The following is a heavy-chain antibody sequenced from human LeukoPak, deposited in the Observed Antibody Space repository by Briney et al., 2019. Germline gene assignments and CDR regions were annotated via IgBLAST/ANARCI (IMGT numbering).Heavy chain of an antibody. D-gene: IGHD6-13*01. CDR1: GFTFSSYG. CDR2: IYSGGST. Sequence: GGSLRLSCAASGFTFSSYGMSWVRQAPGKGLEWVSVIYSGGSTYYADSVKGRFTISRDNSKNTLYLQMNSLRAEDTAVYYCAKDLKQLKPYYFDYWGQGTLVTVSS. CDR3: AKDLKQLKPYYFDY. J-gene: IGHJ4*02. V-gene: IGHV3-23*03.